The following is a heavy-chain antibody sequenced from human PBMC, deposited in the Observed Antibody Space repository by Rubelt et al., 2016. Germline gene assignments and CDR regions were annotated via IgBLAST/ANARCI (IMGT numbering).Heavy chain of an antibody. V-gene: IGHV3-23*01. J-gene: IGHJ6*02. Sequence: SSYGMYWVRQAPGKGLEWVSAISGSGGSTYYADSVKGRFTISRDNSKNTLFLQMDSLRAEDAAVYYCATLVTVGSRAYGMDVWGQGTTVTVSS. CDR3: ATLVTVGSRAYGMDV. CDR2: ISGSGGST. D-gene: IGHD4-11*01. CDR1: SSYG.